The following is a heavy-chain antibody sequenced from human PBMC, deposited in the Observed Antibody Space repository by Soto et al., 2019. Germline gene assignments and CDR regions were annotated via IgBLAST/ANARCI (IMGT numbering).Heavy chain of an antibody. V-gene: IGHV6-1*01. CDR1: GDSVSPNSAP. CDR2: TYYRSNWYT. CDR3: ARLIGNSWLDS. J-gene: IGHJ5*01. D-gene: IGHD2-8*01. Sequence: QIHLQQSGPGLVKPSQTLSLTCALSGDSVSPNSAPWDWIRQSPSIGFEWLGRTYYRSNWYTDYAGSVKGRITISPDTSHNQLSLPLNSVTPDDTAVYYCARLIGNSWLDSWGQGTLVTVSS.